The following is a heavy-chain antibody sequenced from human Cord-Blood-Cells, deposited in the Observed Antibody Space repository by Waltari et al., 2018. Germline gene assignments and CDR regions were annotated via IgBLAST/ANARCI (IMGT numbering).Heavy chain of an antibody. CDR3: ARHLNWYFEL. CDR2: NYYSGST. J-gene: IGHJ2*01. CDR1: GGSISSYY. V-gene: IGHV4-59*01. Sequence: QVQLQESGPGLVKPSETLSLTCTVSGGSISSYYWSWIRQPPGRGLEWLGYNYYSGSTNSSPSLKRRVTISVDTAKNQFSLKLSFVTAADTAVYYCARHLNWYFELWGRGTLVTVSS.